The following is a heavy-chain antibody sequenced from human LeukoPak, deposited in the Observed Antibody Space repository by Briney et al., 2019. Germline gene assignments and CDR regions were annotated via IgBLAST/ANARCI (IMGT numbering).Heavy chain of an antibody. CDR2: IIPIFGTA. CDR1: GGTFSSYA. J-gene: IGHJ4*02. CDR3: ASLETAGDVIDY. D-gene: IGHD7-27*01. Sequence: VASVKVSCKASGGTFSSYAISWVRQAPGQGLEWMGGIIPIFGTANYAQKFRGRVTITADESTSTAYMELSSLRSEDTAVYYCASLETAGDVIDYWGQGTLVTVSS. V-gene: IGHV1-69*13.